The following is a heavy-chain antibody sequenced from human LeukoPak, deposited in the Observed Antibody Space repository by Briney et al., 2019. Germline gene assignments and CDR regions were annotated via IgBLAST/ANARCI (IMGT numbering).Heavy chain of an antibody. Sequence: SETLRLTCTVSGVSISSSGYYWVWIRQPPGKGREGVGRIYYSGSTYYNPSLTSRVTISVDTSKNQFSLKLSSVTAADTAVYYCARYSSVYYQHSFDYWGQENRVRVSS. V-gene: IGHV4-39*01. CDR1: GVSISSSGYY. D-gene: IGHD3-22*01. CDR3: ARYSSVYYQHSFDY. J-gene: IGHJ4*02. CDR2: IYYSGST.